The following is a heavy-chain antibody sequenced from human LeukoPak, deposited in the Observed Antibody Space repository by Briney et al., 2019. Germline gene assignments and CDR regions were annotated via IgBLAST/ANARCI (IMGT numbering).Heavy chain of an antibody. J-gene: IGHJ4*02. CDR1: GYTFTSYA. Sequence: ASVKVSCKASGYTFTSYAISWVRQAPGQGPEWVGWFNMYNGNTNYAQKLQGRVTMTTDTSTSTAYMELRSLRSDDTAVYYCARVVGNYVWGSYRPEGCFDSWGQGTLVTVSS. V-gene: IGHV1-18*01. D-gene: IGHD3-16*02. CDR2: FNMYNGNT. CDR3: ARVVGNYVWGSYRPEGCFDS.